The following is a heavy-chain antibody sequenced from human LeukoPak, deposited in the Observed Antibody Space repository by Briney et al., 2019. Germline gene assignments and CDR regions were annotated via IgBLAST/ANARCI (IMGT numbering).Heavy chain of an antibody. Sequence: PGGSLRLSCAASGFIFNNYAMHWVRQAPGKGLEWVAILWFDGSNKYYADSVKGRFTISRDNSKNTLYLQMNSLRAEDTAVYYCTKGSGWFDPWGQGTLVTVSS. J-gene: IGHJ5*02. CDR1: GFIFNNYA. V-gene: IGHV3-30*02. CDR3: TKGSGWFDP. CDR2: LWFDGSNK.